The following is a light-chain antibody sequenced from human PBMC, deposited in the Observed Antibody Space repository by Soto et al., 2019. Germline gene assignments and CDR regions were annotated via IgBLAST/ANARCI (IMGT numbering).Light chain of an antibody. CDR2: GAS. CDR3: QQYGSSGT. CDR1: QSINSD. J-gene: IGKJ1*01. V-gene: IGKV3-20*01. Sequence: EIVMTQSPATLSVSAGETTRLSCRASQSINSDVAWYQQKVGQAPRLLIYGASNRATGIPDRFSGSGSGTDFTLTISRLEPEDFAVYYCQQYGSSGTFGQGTKVDIK.